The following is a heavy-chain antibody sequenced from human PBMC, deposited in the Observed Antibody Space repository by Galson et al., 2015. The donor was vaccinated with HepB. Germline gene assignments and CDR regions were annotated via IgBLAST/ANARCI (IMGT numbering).Heavy chain of an antibody. CDR1: GFTFSSYA. Sequence: SLRLSCAASGFTFSSYAMHWVRQAPGKGLEWVAVISYDGSNKYYADSVKGRFTISRDNSKNTLYLQMNSLRAEDTAVYYCATRGGVAGVPYYFDYWGQGTLVTVSS. V-gene: IGHV3-30*04. CDR3: ATRGGVAGVPYYFDY. D-gene: IGHD6-19*01. J-gene: IGHJ4*02. CDR2: ISYDGSNK.